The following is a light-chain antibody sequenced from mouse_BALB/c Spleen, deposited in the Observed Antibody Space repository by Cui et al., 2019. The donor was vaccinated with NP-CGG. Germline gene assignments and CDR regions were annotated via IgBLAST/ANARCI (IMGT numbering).Light chain of an antibody. Sequence: QAVVTQLSALPTSPGKTFRLICRSSTGAVTTRNYANWVQEKPDHLFTGLIGGINNRAPGVPARFSGSLIGDKAALTITGAQTEDETIYFCALWYSNHWVFGGGTKLTVL. CDR3: ALWYSNHWV. J-gene: IGLJ1*01. CDR2: GIN. V-gene: IGLV1*01. CDR1: TGAVTTRNY.